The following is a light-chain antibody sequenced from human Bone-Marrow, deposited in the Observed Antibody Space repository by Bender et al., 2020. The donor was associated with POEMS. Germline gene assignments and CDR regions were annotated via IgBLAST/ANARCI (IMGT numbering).Light chain of an antibody. CDR3: SSYTSSSTVV. CDR2: DGS. Sequence: QSALTQPRSVSGSPGQSIAISCTGTSSDVGGYKYVSWYQQHPGKAPKLMIYDGSNRPSGVSNRFFGSKSGNTASLTISGLQAEDEANYYCSSYTSSSTVVFGGGTKLTVL. CDR1: SSDVGGYKY. J-gene: IGLJ2*01. V-gene: IGLV2-14*03.